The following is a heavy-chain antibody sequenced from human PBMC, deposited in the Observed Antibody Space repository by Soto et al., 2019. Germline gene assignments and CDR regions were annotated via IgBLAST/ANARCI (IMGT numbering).Heavy chain of an antibody. V-gene: IGHV3-23*01. CDR3: AKEGGYYGSGSFNLPYYYYYYIDV. CDR2: ISGSGGST. J-gene: IGHJ6*03. CDR1: GFTFSSYA. Sequence: EVQLLESGGGLVQPGGSLRLSCAASGFTFSSYAMSWVRQAPGKGLEWVSAISGSGGSTYYADSVKGWFTISRDNSKNTLYLQMNSLRAEVTAVYYCAKEGGYYGSGSFNLPYYYYYYIDVWGKGTTVTVSS. D-gene: IGHD3-10*01.